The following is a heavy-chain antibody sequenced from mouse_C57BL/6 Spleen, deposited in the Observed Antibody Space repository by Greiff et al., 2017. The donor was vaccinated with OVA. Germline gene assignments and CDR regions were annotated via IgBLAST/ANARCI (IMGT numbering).Heavy chain of an antibody. CDR2: IYPGSGST. J-gene: IGHJ1*03. V-gene: IGHV1-55*01. Sequence: QVQLQQPGAELVKPGASVKMSCKASGYTFTSYWITWVKQRPGQGLEWIGDIYPGSGSTNYNEKFKSKATLPVDTSSSTAYMQLSSIASEESAVEYCARKGIYDGYHYWYFDVWGTGTTVTVSS. D-gene: IGHD2-3*01. CDR3: ARKGIYDGYHYWYFDV. CDR1: GYTFTSYW.